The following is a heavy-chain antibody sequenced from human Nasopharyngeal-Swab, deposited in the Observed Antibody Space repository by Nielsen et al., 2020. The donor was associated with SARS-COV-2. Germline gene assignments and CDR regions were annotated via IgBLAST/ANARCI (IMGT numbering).Heavy chain of an antibody. CDR3: ARIAAPPWYLDL. V-gene: IGHV4-38-2*02. J-gene: IGHJ2*01. Sequence: GSLRLSCTVSGYSISSGYYWGWIRQPPGKGLEWIGSIYHSGSTYYNPSLKSRVTISVDTSKNQFSLKLSSVTAADTAVYYCARIAAPPWYLDLWGRGTLVTVSS. CDR2: IYHSGST. D-gene: IGHD6-6*01. CDR1: GYSISSGYY.